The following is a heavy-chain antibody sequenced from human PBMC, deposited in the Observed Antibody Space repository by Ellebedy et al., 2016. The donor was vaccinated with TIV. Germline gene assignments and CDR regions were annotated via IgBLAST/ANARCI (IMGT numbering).Heavy chain of an antibody. V-gene: IGHV1-69*13. CDR1: GYTFTSYG. CDR2: IIPIFGTA. J-gene: IGHJ4*02. Sequence: SVKVSCXASGYTFTSYGISWVRQAPGQGLEWMGGIIPIFGTANYAQKFQGRVTITADESTSTAYMELSSLRSEDTAVYYCAREPAKGKFDYWGQGTLVTVSS. CDR3: AREPAKGKFDY.